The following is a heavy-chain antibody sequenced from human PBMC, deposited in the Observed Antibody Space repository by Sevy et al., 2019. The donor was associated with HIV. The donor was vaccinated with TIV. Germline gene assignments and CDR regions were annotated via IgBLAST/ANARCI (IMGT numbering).Heavy chain of an antibody. D-gene: IGHD3-22*01. Sequence: GGSLRLSCAASGFTFGSYAMSWVRQAPGKGLEWVSAISGSGGITDYADSVKGRFTFSRDDSKNTLYLQMNSLRAEDTVVYYCAREFYYDVTGYVRGYFDYWGQGTLVTVSS. CDR1: GFTFGSYA. CDR3: AREFYYDVTGYVRGYFDY. V-gene: IGHV3-23*01. CDR2: ISGSGGIT. J-gene: IGHJ4*02.